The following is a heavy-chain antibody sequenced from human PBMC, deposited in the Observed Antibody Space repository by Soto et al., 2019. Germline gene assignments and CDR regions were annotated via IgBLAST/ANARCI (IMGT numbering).Heavy chain of an antibody. D-gene: IGHD2-2*01. CDR2: ISGSGGST. V-gene: IGHV3-23*01. J-gene: IGHJ6*03. CDR1: GFTFSSYA. CDR3: AKDLVSAAMRGGDVFRSPTDMDV. Sequence: GGSLRLSCAASGFTFSSYAMSWVRQAPGKGLEWVSAISGSGGSTYYADSVKGRFTISRDNSKNTLYLQMNSLRAEDTAVYYCAKDLVSAAMRGGDVFRSPTDMDVWGKGTTDTVSS.